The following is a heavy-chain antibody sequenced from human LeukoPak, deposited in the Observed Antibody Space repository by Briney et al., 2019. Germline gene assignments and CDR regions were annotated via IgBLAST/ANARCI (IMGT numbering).Heavy chain of an antibody. CDR3: AFVPRGDPNNLFGP. V-gene: IGHV1-18*01. Sequence: ASVNDSSKASGYTFTISGIRWVRQAPGQGLEWMGWISAYNGNTNYVQKLQGRVTMTTDTSTSTAYMELRSLRSDDTAVYCCAFVPRGDPNNLFGPWGQGTLVTGSS. CDR2: ISAYNGNT. CDR1: GYTFTISG. D-gene: IGHD3-16*01. J-gene: IGHJ5*02.